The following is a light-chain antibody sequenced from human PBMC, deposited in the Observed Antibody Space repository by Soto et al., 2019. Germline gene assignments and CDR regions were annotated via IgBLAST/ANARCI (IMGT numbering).Light chain of an antibody. Sequence: QAVVTQPPSVSGAPGQRVTISCTGSSSNIGAGYDVHWYQQLPGTAPKLLIYGNSNRPSGVPDRFSGSKSGTSASLAITGLQAEDDADYYCQSYASSLSGLVFGTGTKVTVL. CDR1: SSNIGAGYD. V-gene: IGLV1-40*01. CDR3: QSYASSLSGLV. J-gene: IGLJ1*01. CDR2: GNS.